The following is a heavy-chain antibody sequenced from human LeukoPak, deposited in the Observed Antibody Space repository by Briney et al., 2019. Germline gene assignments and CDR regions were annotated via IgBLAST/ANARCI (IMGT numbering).Heavy chain of an antibody. V-gene: IGHV3-7*03. CDR1: GFTFSLYW. D-gene: IGHD1-1*01. CDR3: AGGTGIIIKD. Sequence: PGGSLRLSCAASGFTFSLYWMNWVRRAPGKGLEWVANMKQDGSEKNYVDSVKGRFTISRDNAKNSLYLQMNNLRVEDTAMYYCAGGTGIIIKDWGQGTLVTVSS. CDR2: MKQDGSEK. J-gene: IGHJ4*02.